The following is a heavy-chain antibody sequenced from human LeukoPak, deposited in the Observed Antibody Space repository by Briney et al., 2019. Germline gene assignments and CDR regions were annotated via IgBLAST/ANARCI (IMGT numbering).Heavy chain of an antibody. CDR3: ARDLVRGGYDSSGYYYDNFDY. Sequence: GGSLRLSXAASGFTFSSYSMNWVRQAPGKGLEWVSSISSRSSYIYYADSVKGRFTISRDNAKNSLYLQMNSLRAEDTAVYYCARDLVRGGYDSSGYYYDNFDYWGQGTLVTVSS. CDR1: GFTFSSYS. V-gene: IGHV3-21*01. J-gene: IGHJ4*02. D-gene: IGHD3-22*01. CDR2: ISSRSSYI.